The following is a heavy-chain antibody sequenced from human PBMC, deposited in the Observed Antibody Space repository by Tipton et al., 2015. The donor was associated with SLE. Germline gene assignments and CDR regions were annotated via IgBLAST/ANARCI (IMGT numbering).Heavy chain of an antibody. CDR3: ANDLDSSGSHFDY. V-gene: IGHV3-23*01. CDR2: LSDSGDTT. D-gene: IGHD3-22*01. Sequence: SLRLSCAASGFTFSHSWMHWVRQAPGKGLEWVSGLSDSGDTTYADSVKGRFTISRDNSKNTLYLQINSLRAEDTALYYCANDLDSSGSHFDYWGQGTLVTVSS. CDR1: GFTFSHSW. J-gene: IGHJ4*01.